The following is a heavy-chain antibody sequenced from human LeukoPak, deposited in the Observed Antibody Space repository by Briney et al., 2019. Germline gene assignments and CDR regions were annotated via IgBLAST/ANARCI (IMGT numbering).Heavy chain of an antibody. V-gene: IGHV1-8*01. CDR1: GYTFTSYD. D-gene: IGHD3-10*01. CDR2: MNPNSGDT. J-gene: IGHJ4*02. Sequence: ASVKVSCKASGYTFTSYDINWVRQATGQGLEWMGWMNPNSGDTGYVQKFQGRVTMTRDTSISTAYMELSSLRSEDTAVYYCAREGFGSGSYSDYWGQGTLVTVSS. CDR3: AREGFGSGSYSDY.